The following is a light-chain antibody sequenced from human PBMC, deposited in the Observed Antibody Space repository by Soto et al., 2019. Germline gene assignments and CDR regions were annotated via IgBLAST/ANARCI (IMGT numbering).Light chain of an antibody. Sequence: EIVLTQSPGTLSLCPGERATLSCRASQSVTSSYLAWYQQKPGQAPRLPIYGASSRATGIPDRFSGSGSGTDFTLTISRLEPEDFAVYYCQQYDSSPSTFGQGTKVDIK. J-gene: IGKJ1*01. CDR3: QQYDSSPST. CDR1: QSVTSSY. V-gene: IGKV3-20*01. CDR2: GAS.